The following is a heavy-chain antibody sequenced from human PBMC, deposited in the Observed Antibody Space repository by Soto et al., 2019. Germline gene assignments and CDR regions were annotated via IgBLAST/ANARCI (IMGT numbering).Heavy chain of an antibody. CDR3: AKDGVGAAFAY. CDR2: ISYDGSNK. V-gene: IGHV3-30*18. J-gene: IGHJ4*02. D-gene: IGHD1-26*01. CDR1: GFTFSSYG. Sequence: GGSLRLSCAASGFTFSSYGMHWVRQAPGKGLEWVAVISYDGSNKYYADSVKGRFTISRDNSKNTLYLQMNSLRAEDTAVYYCAKDGVGAAFAYWGQGTLVTVSS.